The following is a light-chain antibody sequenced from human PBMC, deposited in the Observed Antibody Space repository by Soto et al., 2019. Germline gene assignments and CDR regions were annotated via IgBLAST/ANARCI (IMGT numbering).Light chain of an antibody. CDR3: RLHGTSPPSWT. V-gene: IGKV3-20*01. CDR1: QSVSNNY. Sequence: ETVLTQSPGTLSLSPGERATLFCRASQSVSNNYLAWYQQKPGQAPRLLIYGASSRATGIPDRFSGSGSGIDFSLTISRLAREDSAVYYCRLHGTSPPSWTFGQGTKVEIK. J-gene: IGKJ1*01. CDR2: GAS.